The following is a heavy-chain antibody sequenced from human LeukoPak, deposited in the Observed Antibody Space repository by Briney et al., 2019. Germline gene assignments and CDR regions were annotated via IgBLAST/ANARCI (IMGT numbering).Heavy chain of an antibody. D-gene: IGHD2-15*01. CDR3: ARDIVYCSGGSCYHHYYGMDV. CDR1: GYSFTSHY. Sequence: ASVKVSCTASGYSFTSHYIHWVRQAPGQGLEWMGVFDPRAGSSSSAQKFQGRVTMTRDTSTTTVYMELSSLRSEDTAVYFCARDIVYCSGGSCYHHYYGMDVWGQGTTVTVSS. J-gene: IGHJ6*02. V-gene: IGHV1-46*01. CDR2: FDPRAGSS.